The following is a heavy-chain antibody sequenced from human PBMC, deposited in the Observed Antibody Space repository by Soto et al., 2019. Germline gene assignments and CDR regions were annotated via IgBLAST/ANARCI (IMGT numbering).Heavy chain of an antibody. D-gene: IGHD5-12*01. CDR2: IVPIVGTT. Sequence: SVKVSCKTSGGTFSSYAISWVRQAPGQGLEWMGGIVPIVGTTTYAQKFQGRVTITADEVTSTAYMQLSRLRSDDTAVYYCVRVVAIPGYPDQWAQRTLVTVSS. CDR3: VRVVAIPGYPDQ. V-gene: IGHV1-69*13. CDR1: GGTFSSYA. J-gene: IGHJ4*02.